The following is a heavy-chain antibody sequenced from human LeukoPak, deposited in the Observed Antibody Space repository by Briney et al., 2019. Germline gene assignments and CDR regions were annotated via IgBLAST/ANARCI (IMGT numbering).Heavy chain of an antibody. CDR2: ISGSGDTT. J-gene: IGHJ4*02. CDR1: GFTFSSYA. Sequence: PGGSLRLSCAASGFTFSSYAMSWVRQAPGKGLEWVSSISGSGDTTYYADSVKGRFTISRDNSRNTLYLQMNSLRVEDTAVYYCAKKGTYYYDSSGYHFDYWGQGTLVTVSS. V-gene: IGHV3-23*01. D-gene: IGHD3-22*01. CDR3: AKKGTYYYDSSGYHFDY.